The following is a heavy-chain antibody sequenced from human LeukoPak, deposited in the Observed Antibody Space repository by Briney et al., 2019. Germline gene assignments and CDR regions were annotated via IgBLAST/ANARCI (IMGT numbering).Heavy chain of an antibody. V-gene: IGHV3-30*04. Sequence: GGSLRLSCAASGFTFSSYAMHWVRQAPGKGLEWVAVISYDGSNRYYADSVKGRFTISRDNSKNTLYLQMNSLRAEDTAVYYCASSDYYDSSGYYFWGQGTMVTVSS. CDR2: ISYDGSNR. J-gene: IGHJ3*01. CDR3: ASSDYYDSSGYYF. D-gene: IGHD3-22*01. CDR1: GFTFSSYA.